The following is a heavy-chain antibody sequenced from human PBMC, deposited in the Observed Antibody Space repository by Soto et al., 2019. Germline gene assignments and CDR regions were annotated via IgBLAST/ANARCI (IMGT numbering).Heavy chain of an antibody. CDR3: AIGSDSSSVDY. CDR2: IYSGGST. J-gene: IGHJ4*02. CDR1: GFTVSSNY. V-gene: IGHV3-53*01. D-gene: IGHD6-6*01. Sequence: GESLKISCAASGFTVSSNYMSWVRQAPGKGLEWVSVIYSGGSTYYADSVKGRFTISRDNSKNTLYLQMNSLRAEDTAVYYCAIGSDSSSVDYWGQGTLVTVSS.